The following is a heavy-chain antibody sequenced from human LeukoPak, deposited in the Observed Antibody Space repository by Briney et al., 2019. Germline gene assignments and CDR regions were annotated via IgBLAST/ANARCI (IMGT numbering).Heavy chain of an antibody. D-gene: IGHD3-9*01. CDR3: ARLAILTGYYYY. J-gene: IGHJ4*02. CDR1: GPSFTTYW. CDR2: IYPGDSDT. Sequence: AGESLKISCKGSGPSFTTYWIGSVRQMPGKGLEWMGVIYPGDSDTRYSPSFQGQVTISADKSITTAYLQWSSLKASDTAMFYCARLAILTGYYYYWGQGTLVTVSS. V-gene: IGHV5-51*01.